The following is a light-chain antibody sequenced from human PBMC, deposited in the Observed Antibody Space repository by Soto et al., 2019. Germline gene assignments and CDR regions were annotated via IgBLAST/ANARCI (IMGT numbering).Light chain of an antibody. CDR1: SSNIGNNY. Sequence: QAVLTQPPSVSAAPGQKVTISCSGSSSNIGNNYVSWYQQFPGTAPKLLIYENDKRPSGIPDRFSASKSGTSATLGITGLQTGDEADYYCGAWDNSLSAGAFGGGTKLTVL. J-gene: IGLJ2*01. CDR3: GAWDNSLSAGA. V-gene: IGLV1-51*02. CDR2: END.